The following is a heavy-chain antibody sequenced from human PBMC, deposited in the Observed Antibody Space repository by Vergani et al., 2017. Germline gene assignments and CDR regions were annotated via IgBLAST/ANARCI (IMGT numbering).Heavy chain of an antibody. CDR1: GYTFTGYY. J-gene: IGHJ4*02. D-gene: IGHD1-14*01. CDR2: INPNSGGT. Sequence: QVQLVQSGAEVKKPGASVKVSCKASGYTFTGYYMHWVRQAPGQGLEWMGWINPNSGGTNYAQKFQGRVTMTTDTSTSTAYMELRSLRSDDTAVYYCARDRRGLTPPNDYWGQGTLVTVSS. V-gene: IGHV1-2*02. CDR3: ARDRRGLTPPNDY.